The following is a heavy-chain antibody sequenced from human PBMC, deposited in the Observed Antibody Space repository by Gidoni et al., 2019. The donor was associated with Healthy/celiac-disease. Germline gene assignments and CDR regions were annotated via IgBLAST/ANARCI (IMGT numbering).Heavy chain of an antibody. CDR3: AGDTAMVAGGLHWFDP. CDR2: ISSSSSTI. D-gene: IGHD5-18*01. J-gene: IGHJ5*02. V-gene: IGHV3-48*02. CDR1: GFTFSSYS. Sequence: EVQLVESGGGLVQPGGSLSLSCAASGFTFSSYSMNWVRQAPGKGLEWVSYISSSSSTIYYADSVKGRFTISRDNAKNSLYLQMNSLRDEDTAVYYCAGDTAMVAGGLHWFDPWGQGTLVTVSS.